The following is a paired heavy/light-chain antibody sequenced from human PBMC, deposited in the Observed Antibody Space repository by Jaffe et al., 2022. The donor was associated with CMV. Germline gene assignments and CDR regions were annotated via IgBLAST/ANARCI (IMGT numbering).Heavy chain of an antibody. CDR3: ARDRAGGLDA. CDR1: GGSTSSAAYY. J-gene: IGHJ5*02. D-gene: IGHD3-10*01. CDR2: IYFSGAT. V-gene: IGHV4-31*02. Sequence: QVQLQQSGPGLVKTSQTLSLTCSVSGGSTSSAAYYWNWIRQHPGKGLEWLGRIYFSGATNYNPSLKSRVAISLDTSKNQFSLKLTSVTAADTAVYFCARDRAGGLDAWGQGTLVTVSS.
Light chain of an antibody. CDR2: AAS. V-gene: IGKV1-39*01. CDR1: QYIDTY. Sequence: DIQMTQSPSSLSASIGDRVTITCRASQYIDTYLNWYQQEPGKAPKVLIYAASSLQSGVPSRFSGSGSGTEFTLTISSLQAEDFATYYCQQSYTTPLTFGPGTKVEIK. CDR3: QQSYTTPLT. J-gene: IGKJ3*01.